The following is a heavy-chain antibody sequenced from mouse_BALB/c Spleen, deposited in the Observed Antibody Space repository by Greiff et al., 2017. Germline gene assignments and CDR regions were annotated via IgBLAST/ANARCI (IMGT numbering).Heavy chain of an antibody. Sequence: VQLQQSGAELVRSGASVKLSCTASGFNIKDYYMHWVKQRPEQGLEWIGWIDPENGDTEYAPKFQGKATMTADTSSNTAYLQLSSLTSEDTAVYYCNAPLRVFAYWGQGTLVTVSA. V-gene: IGHV14-4*02. CDR3: NAPLRVFAY. CDR1: GFNIKDYY. CDR2: IDPENGDT. D-gene: IGHD1-1*01. J-gene: IGHJ3*01.